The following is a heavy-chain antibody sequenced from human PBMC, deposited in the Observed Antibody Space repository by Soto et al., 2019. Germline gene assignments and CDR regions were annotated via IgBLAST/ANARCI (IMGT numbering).Heavy chain of an antibody. Sequence: TSETLSLTCAVYGGSFSGYYWSWIRQPPGKGLEWIGEINHSGSTNYNPSLKSRVTISVDTSKNQFSLKLSSVTAADTAVYYCARDLAYYYDSSGYLNWGQGTLVTVSS. J-gene: IGHJ4*02. V-gene: IGHV4-34*01. CDR3: ARDLAYYYDSSGYLN. D-gene: IGHD3-22*01. CDR1: GGSFSGYY. CDR2: INHSGST.